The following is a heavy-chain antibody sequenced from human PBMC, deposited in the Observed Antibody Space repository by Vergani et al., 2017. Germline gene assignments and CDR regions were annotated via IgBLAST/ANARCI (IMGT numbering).Heavy chain of an antibody. CDR2: INWNGGST. J-gene: IGHJ4*02. CDR1: GFTLSSYS. Sequence: EVQLVESGGGLVQPGGSLRLSCAASGFTLSSYSMNWVRQAPGKRLEWVSGINWNGGSTGYADSVKGRFTISRDNAKNSLYLQMNSLRAEDTALYYCARERNAYYDFWSGYYTQYYFDYWGQGTLVTVSS. CDR3: ARERNAYYDFWSGYYTQYYFDY. D-gene: IGHD3-3*01. V-gene: IGHV3-20*04.